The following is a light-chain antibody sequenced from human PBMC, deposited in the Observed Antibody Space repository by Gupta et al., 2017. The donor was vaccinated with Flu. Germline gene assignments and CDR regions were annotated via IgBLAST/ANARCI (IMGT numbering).Light chain of an antibody. V-gene: IGKV1-33*01. J-gene: IGKJ4*01. CDR3: QQEDNDLLS. Sequence: LNWYQQKPGEAPKVLIYDASSLKTGVPSRFSGSGSGTNFTLTITSRQPEDFATYYCQQEDNDLLSFGRGTKVEIK. CDR2: DAS.